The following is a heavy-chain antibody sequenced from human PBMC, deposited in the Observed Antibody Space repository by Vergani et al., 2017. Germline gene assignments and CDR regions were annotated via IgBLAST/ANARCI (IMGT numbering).Heavy chain of an antibody. CDR2: VYASGST. D-gene: IGHD3-9*01. Sequence: QVQLQESGPGLVKPSQTLSLTCTVSGGSLSSGSYYWSWIRQPAGKGLEWIGRVYASGSTNYNPTLKSRSTVAVDTSETQFSLKLSSVTAADTAVYYCAMTSYYDIVTGYYKKGPYYRMDVWGQGTTVTVSS. CDR3: AMTSYYDIVTGYYKKGPYYRMDV. J-gene: IGHJ6*02. CDR1: GGSLSSGSYY. V-gene: IGHV4-61*02.